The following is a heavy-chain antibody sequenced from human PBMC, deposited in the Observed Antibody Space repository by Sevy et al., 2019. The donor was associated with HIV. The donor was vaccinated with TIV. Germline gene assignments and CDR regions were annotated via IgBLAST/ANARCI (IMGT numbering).Heavy chain of an antibody. J-gene: IGHJ4*02. V-gene: IGHV4-4*07. D-gene: IGHD3-16*02. Sequence: SETLSLTCTVSGGSISSYYWSWIRQPAGKGLEWIGRIYTSGSTNYNPSLKSRVTMSVDTSKNQCSLKRSSVTAADTAVYYCARDRGDDYVWGSYRPGHSFDYWGQGTLVTVSS. CDR3: ARDRGDDYVWGSYRPGHSFDY. CDR2: IYTSGST. CDR1: GGSISSYY.